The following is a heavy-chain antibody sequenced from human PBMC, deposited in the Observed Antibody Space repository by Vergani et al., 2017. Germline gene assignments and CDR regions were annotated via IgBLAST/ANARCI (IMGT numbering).Heavy chain of an antibody. J-gene: IGHJ6*03. D-gene: IGHD3-16*01. CDR1: GFKFSQFG. CDR2: TSYDGSKT. CDR3: ARDVWDCSGISCFLRAGEFYYMDV. Sequence: QVQLVESGGGVVQPGTSLRLSCEASGFKFSQFGMHWVRQGPGKGLDWVAFTSYDGSKTQYADSEKGRVTISRDNSKNTVGLEMSSLRVDDTATYYCARDVWDCSGISCFLRAGEFYYMDVWGQGTTVNVSS. V-gene: IGHV3-33*05.